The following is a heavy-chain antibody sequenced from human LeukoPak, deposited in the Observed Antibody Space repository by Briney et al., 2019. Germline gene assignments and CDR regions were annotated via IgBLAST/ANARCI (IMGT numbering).Heavy chain of an antibody. CDR1: GFTFSNYG. CDR3: ARGGREVDF. V-gene: IGHV3-33*01. CDR2: IWYDGSNI. D-gene: IGHD3-16*01. J-gene: IGHJ4*02. Sequence: PGGSLRLSCAASGFTFSNYGMHWVRQAPGKGLEWVAIIWYDGSNIYYADSVKGRFTISRDNAKNTLYLQMNSLRAEDTAVYYCARGGREVDFWGQGTLVTVSS.